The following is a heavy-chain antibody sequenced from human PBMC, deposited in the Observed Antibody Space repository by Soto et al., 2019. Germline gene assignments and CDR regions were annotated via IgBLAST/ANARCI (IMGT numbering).Heavy chain of an antibody. CDR3: AKTIPNTAMVQGPINFDY. V-gene: IGHV3-23*01. Sequence: GGSLRLSCAASGFTFSSYAMSWVRQAPGKGLEWVSAISGSGGSTYYADSVKGRFTISRDNSKNTLYLQRNSLRAEDTAVYYCAKTIPNTAMVQGPINFDYWGQGTLVTVSS. CDR2: ISGSGGST. D-gene: IGHD5-18*01. CDR1: GFTFSSYA. J-gene: IGHJ4*02.